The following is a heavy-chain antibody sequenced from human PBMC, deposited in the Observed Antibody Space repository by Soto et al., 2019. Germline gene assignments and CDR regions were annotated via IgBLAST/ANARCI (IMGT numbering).Heavy chain of an antibody. CDR1: GYTFTSYY. V-gene: IGHV1-46*01. CDR2: INPNTGNT. Sequence: QVQLVQSGAEVKKPGASVTVSCKASGYTFTSYYMHWVRQAPGQGLDWMGIINPNTGNTDYVQKFQGRVTMASDTATSTVYMELSSLGSEDTAVYYCARDPGTAGYFDYWGKGTLVTISP. CDR3: ARDPGTAGYFDY. J-gene: IGHJ4*02. D-gene: IGHD3-22*01.